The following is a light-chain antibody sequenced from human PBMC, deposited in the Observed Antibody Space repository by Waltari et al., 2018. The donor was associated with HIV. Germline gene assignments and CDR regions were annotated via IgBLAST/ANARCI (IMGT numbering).Light chain of an antibody. V-gene: IGKV1-39*01. CDR3: QESYSSPFT. Sequence: DIQMTQSPSSLSASVGDSVTITCRASQSVSSYLNWYQQKPGKAPKHLIYAASILQSGVPARFRGGGSGTDFTLTINSLQPEDFATYYCQESYSSPFTFGPGTQVDIK. J-gene: IGKJ3*01. CDR1: QSVSSY. CDR2: AAS.